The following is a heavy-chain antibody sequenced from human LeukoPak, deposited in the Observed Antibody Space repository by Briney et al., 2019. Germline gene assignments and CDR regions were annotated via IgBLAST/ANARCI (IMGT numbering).Heavy chain of an antibody. CDR1: GFTFSSYA. J-gene: IGHJ6*03. CDR2: ISGSGGST. D-gene: IGHD2-15*01. V-gene: IGHV3-23*01. Sequence: PGGSLRLSCAASGFTFSSYAMSWVRQAPGKGLEWVSAISGSGGSTYYADSVKGRFTISRDNSKNTLYLQMNSLRAEDTAVYYCAKVLLAAPYHYLDVWGKGTTVTVSS. CDR3: AKVLLAAPYHYLDV.